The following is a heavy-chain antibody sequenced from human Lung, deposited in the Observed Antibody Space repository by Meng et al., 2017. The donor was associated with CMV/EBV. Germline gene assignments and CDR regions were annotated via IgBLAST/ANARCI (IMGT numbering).Heavy chain of an antibody. J-gene: IGHJ6*02. CDR2: ISNGGAYI. CDR3: ARDVSPRSSVYFAIYYFYALEV. Sequence: EXXKISCAASGFMFSDYSMNWVRQAPGKGLEWVSSISNGGAYIYYADSVKGRFTISRDNAQNSLYLQMNSLRAEDTAVYYCARDVSPRSSVYFAIYYFYALEVWXQGTXVTVSS. CDR1: GFMFSDYS. V-gene: IGHV3-21*01. D-gene: IGHD5/OR15-5a*01.